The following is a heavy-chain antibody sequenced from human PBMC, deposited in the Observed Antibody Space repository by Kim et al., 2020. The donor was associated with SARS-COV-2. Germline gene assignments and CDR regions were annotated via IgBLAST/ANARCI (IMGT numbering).Heavy chain of an antibody. Sequence: SETLSLTCTVSGGSISSSSSYWGWIRQPPGKGLEWIGSIYYSGSTYYNPSLKSRATISVDTSKNQFSLKLSSVTAADTAVYDCARHSASYDYVWGSYRTGYYYGMDVWGQGTTVTVSS. CDR2: IYYSGST. D-gene: IGHD3-16*02. CDR3: ARHSASYDYVWGSYRTGYYYGMDV. J-gene: IGHJ6*02. CDR1: GGSISSSSSY. V-gene: IGHV4-39*01.